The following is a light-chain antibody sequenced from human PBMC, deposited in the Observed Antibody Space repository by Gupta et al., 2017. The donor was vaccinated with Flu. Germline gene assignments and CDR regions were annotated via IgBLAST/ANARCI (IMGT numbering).Light chain of an antibody. CDR1: SSDVGGFNY. J-gene: IGLJ1*01. Sequence: QSALTQPASMSGSPGQSITISCTGTSSDVGGFNYVSWYQQHPGKAPKLIIYEVSNWPSGVANRFSGSKSGNTASLTISGLQAEDEADYYCNSYGSSSTGVFGTGTKVTVL. CDR2: EVS. CDR3: NSYGSSSTGV. V-gene: IGLV2-14*01.